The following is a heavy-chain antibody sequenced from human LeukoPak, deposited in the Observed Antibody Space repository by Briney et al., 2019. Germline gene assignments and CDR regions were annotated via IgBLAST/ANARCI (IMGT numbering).Heavy chain of an antibody. CDR2: IIPIFGIA. CDR1: GGTFSSYA. CDR3: ARGAASFNWSVP. Sequence: SVKVSCKASGGTFSSYAISWVRQAPGQGLEWMGRIIPIFGIANYAQKFQGRVTITADKSTSTAYMELSSLRSEDTAVYYCARGAASFNWSVPWGQGTLVTVSS. J-gene: IGHJ5*02. D-gene: IGHD2-15*01. V-gene: IGHV1-69*04.